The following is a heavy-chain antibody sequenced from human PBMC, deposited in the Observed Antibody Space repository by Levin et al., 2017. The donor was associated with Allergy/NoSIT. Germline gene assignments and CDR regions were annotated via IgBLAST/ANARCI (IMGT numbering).Heavy chain of an antibody. CDR1: GYTFTSYV. CDR3: ARGGFTIVRGAMDY. Sequence: GESLKISCKTSGYTFTSYVISWVRQAPGQGLEWMGWISAYTGNTNYAQKLQGRVTMTTDTSTSTAYMELRSLRSDDTAVYYCARGGFTIVRGAMDYWGQGTLVTVSS. J-gene: IGHJ4*02. V-gene: IGHV1-18*01. D-gene: IGHD3-10*01. CDR2: ISAYTGNT.